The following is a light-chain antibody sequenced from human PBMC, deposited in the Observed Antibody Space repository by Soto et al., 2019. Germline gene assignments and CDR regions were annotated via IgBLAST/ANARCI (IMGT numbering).Light chain of an antibody. CDR1: QSISSY. J-gene: IGKJ1*01. Sequence: IHMTHSPSSLSASLGYRFTITCRASQSISSYLNWYQQKPGKAPKLLIYASSSLQSGVPSRFSGSGSGTDFTLTISNLQPEDFATYYCQQSYSTPWTFGQGTKVDIK. CDR2: ASS. V-gene: IGKV1-39*01. CDR3: QQSYSTPWT.